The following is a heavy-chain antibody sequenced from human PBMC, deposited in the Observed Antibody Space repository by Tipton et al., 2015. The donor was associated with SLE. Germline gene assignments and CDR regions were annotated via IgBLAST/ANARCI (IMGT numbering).Heavy chain of an antibody. CDR3: ARRVVGATTNAFDI. D-gene: IGHD1-26*01. CDR2: IYYSGST. J-gene: IGHJ3*02. CDR1: GGSISSSSSY. Sequence: LRLSCTVSGGSISSSSSYWGWIRQPPGKGLEGIGSIYYSGSTYYNPSLKSRVTISVDTSKNQFSLKLSSVTAADTAVYYCARRVVGATTNAFDIWGQGTMVTVSS. V-gene: IGHV4-39*01.